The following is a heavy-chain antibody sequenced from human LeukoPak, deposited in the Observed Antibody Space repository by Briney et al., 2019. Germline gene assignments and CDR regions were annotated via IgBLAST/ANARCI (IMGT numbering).Heavy chain of an antibody. CDR3: ARVLTYYDFWSGYSGIFDY. CDR2: INHSVST. V-gene: IGHV4-34*01. J-gene: IGHJ4*02. D-gene: IGHD3-3*01. CDR1: GGSFSGYY. Sequence: SETLSLTCAVYGGSFSGYYWSWIRQPPGKGLEWIGEINHSVSTNYNPSLKSRVTISVDTSKNQFSLKLSSVTAADTAVYYCARVLTYYDFWSGYSGIFDYWGQGTLVTVSS.